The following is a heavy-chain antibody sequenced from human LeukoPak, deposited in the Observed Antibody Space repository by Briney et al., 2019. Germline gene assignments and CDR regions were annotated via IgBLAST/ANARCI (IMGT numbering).Heavy chain of an antibody. V-gene: IGHV3-7*01. CDR2: INKDGGEK. J-gene: IGHJ4*02. CDR3: ARAHGSTLLDY. Sequence: GGSLRLSCAASGFTFSSYWMSWVRQAPGKGLEWVANINKDGGEKYYVDSVKGRFTISRDNAKNSLYLQMNSLRAEDTAVYYCARAHGSTLLDYWGQGTLVTVSS. D-gene: IGHD1-26*01. CDR1: GFTFSSYW.